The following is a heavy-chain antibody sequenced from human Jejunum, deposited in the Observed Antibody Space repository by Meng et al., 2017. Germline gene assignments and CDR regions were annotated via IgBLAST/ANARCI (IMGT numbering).Heavy chain of an antibody. CDR2: TWFDGSEK. CDR3: ARGFSYYYYGMDV. J-gene: IGHJ6*02. Sequence: SLKISCAASGFKFTSYGMHWVRQAPGKGLEWVAVTWFDGSEKYYADSVKGRFTISRDNSKDTVYLQMNSLRVEDAAVYYCARGFSYYYYGMDVWGQGTTVTVSS. CDR1: GFKFTSYG. V-gene: IGHV3-33*01.